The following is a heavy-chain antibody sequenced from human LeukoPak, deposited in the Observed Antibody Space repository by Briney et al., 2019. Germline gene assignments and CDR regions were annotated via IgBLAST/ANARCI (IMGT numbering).Heavy chain of an antibody. CDR3: ARGRPEAFDI. V-gene: IGHV3-21*01. CDR2: ISSSSSYI. CDR1: GFTFSSYS. Sequence: PGGCLRLSCAASGFTFSSYSMNWVRQAPGKGLEWVSSISSSSSYIYYADSVKGRFTISRDNAKNSLYLQMNSLRAEDTAVYYCARGRPEAFDIWGQGTMVTVSS. J-gene: IGHJ3*02.